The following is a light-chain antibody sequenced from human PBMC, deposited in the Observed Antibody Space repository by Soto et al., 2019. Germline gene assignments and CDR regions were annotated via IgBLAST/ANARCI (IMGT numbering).Light chain of an antibody. CDR1: QDVASTY. V-gene: IGKV3-20*01. CDR2: GAS. Sequence: IVLTQSPDTLSLSPGERATLSCRASQDVASTYLAWYQQKPGQAPRLLIYGASGRAAGVAERFSGSGSGTQFTLTISRQEPEDFAVYYCQYYDTSRTFAQGTRVEI. CDR3: QYYDTSRT. J-gene: IGKJ1*01.